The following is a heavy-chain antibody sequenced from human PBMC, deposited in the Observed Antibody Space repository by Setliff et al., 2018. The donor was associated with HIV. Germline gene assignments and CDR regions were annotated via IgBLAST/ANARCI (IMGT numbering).Heavy chain of an antibody. D-gene: IGHD3-10*01. Sequence: ETLSLTCSVSGAPVSSGRYYWGWIRQPPGKGLEWIATIHYTGSTYYNPSLKNRVTISADTSKKQVSLRLTSVTAADTAMYYCTRHLPVYYGSGVSYYFDYWGQGTLVTVSS. CDR1: GAPVSSGRYY. J-gene: IGHJ4*02. V-gene: IGHV4-39*01. CDR3: TRHLPVYYGSGVSYYFDY. CDR2: IHYTGST.